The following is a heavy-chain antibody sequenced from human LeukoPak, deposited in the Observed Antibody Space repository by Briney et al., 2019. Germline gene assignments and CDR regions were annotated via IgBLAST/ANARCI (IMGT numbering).Heavy chain of an antibody. Sequence: ASVTVSFTASGYTFTSYGISWVRQAPGQGVEWMGWISTSNGNTNYAQKLQGRVTMTTDTCTNTAYMELRSLRSDDTAVYYCAREYCRGGSCYNVDYWGQGTLVTVSS. J-gene: IGHJ4*02. CDR3: AREYCRGGSCYNVDY. D-gene: IGHD2-15*01. V-gene: IGHV1-18*01. CDR2: ISTSNGNT. CDR1: GYTFTSYG.